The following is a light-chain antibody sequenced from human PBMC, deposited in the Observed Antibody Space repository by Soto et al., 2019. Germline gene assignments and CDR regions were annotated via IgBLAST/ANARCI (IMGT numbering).Light chain of an antibody. CDR1: QSISSW. CDR3: QQYNSYSRT. CDR2: KAS. Sequence: DIQMTQSPSTLSASLGDRVTITCRASQSISSWLAWYQQKPRKAPKLLIYKASSLESGVPSRFSGSGSGTEFTLTISSLQPDDFATYYCQQYNSYSRTFGQGTKVDI. V-gene: IGKV1-5*03. J-gene: IGKJ1*01.